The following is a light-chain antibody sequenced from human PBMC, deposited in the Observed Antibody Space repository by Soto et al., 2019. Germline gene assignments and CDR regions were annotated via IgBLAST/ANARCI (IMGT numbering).Light chain of an antibody. V-gene: IGKV1-5*01. Sequence: DIKMTKSPSTLCAYVGDRVTITFRASQSISSWLAWYQQKPGKAAKLLIYDASSLESGVTSRFSGSGSGTEFTLTISSLQPDDFAAYYCQQYNSYSRTVGQGTKVEIK. CDR1: QSISSW. CDR2: DAS. J-gene: IGKJ1*01. CDR3: QQYNSYSRT.